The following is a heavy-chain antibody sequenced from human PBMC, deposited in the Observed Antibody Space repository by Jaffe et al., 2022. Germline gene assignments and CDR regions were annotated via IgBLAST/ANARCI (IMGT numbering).Heavy chain of an antibody. D-gene: IGHD3-3*01. CDR3: ARELRGDFRGNFDY. Sequence: QVQLVQSGAEVKKPGASVKVSCKASGYTFTSYAMHWVRQAPGQRLEWMGWINAGNGNTKYSQKFQGRVTITRDTSASTAYMELSSLRSEDTAVYYCARELRGDFRGNFDYWGQGTLVTVSS. CDR2: INAGNGNT. J-gene: IGHJ4*02. CDR1: GYTFTSYA. V-gene: IGHV1-3*01.